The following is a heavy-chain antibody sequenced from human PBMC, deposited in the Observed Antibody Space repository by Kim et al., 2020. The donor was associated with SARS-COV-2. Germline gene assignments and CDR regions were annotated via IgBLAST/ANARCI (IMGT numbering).Heavy chain of an antibody. CDR1: GFSVRSFY. D-gene: IGHD2-8*02. J-gene: IGHJ4*02. CDR2: IYVDGNT. CDR3: ARDQVECYWS. V-gene: IGHV3-66*01. Sequence: GGSLRLSCAASGFSVRSFYMSWVRQAPGEGLEWLSVIYVDGNTHYADSVRGRFTISRDNSENIVYLQLNTLRVADTAVYYCARDQVECYWSWGQGTRVTVSS.